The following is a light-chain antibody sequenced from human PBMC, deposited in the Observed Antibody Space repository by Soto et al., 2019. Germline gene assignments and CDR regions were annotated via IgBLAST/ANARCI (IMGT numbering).Light chain of an antibody. CDR1: QSVSSSY. CDR3: QQYGSSPRT. CDR2: GAV. Sequence: EIVLTQSPGPLSLSPGERATLPCRASQSVSSSYLAWYQQKPGQAPRLLIYGAVSRATGIPDRFSGSGSGTDFTLTISGLEPEDFAVYYCQQYGSSPRTFGQGTKVEIK. J-gene: IGKJ1*01. V-gene: IGKV3-20*01.